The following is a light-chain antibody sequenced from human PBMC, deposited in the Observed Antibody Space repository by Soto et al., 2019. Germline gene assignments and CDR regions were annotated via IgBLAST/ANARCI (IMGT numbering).Light chain of an antibody. Sequence: EIVLTQSPATLSLSPGDRATLSCRASQSVSTYLAWYQQRPGQAPRLLIYDASNRATGIPARFSGSGSGTDFTLTISSLEPEDFAVYYCQQRSNWVSFGGGTKVEIK. CDR3: QQRSNWVS. J-gene: IGKJ4*01. V-gene: IGKV3-11*01. CDR2: DAS. CDR1: QSVSTY.